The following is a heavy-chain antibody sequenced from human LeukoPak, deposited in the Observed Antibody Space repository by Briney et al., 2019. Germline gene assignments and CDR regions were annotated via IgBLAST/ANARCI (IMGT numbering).Heavy chain of an antibody. D-gene: IGHD2-2*01. V-gene: IGHV3-7*01. J-gene: IGHJ3*02. CDR3: ATVRPDDGSGNSYYRDLHI. CDR1: EFTFSSYW. Sequence: GGSLRLSCAASEFTFSSYWRNWVRQAPAKGLKWVANIKQDGSETYYVDSVKVRFTISRDNAQNSLYLQMNSLSAEDTAVYYCATVRPDDGSGNSYYRDLHIWGQGTKVTVAS. CDR2: IKQDGSET.